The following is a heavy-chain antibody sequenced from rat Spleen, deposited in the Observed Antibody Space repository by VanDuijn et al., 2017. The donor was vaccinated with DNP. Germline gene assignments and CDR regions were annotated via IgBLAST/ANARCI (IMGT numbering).Heavy chain of an antibody. V-gene: IGHV5-22*01. CDR1: GFSFSDYY. CDR3: ARWNDYFDY. J-gene: IGHJ2*01. Sequence: EVHLVESGGDLVQPGRSLKLSCAASGFSFSDYYMAWVRQAPTKGLEWVAYISYDAGGFHYGDSVKGRFTISRDNAKSTLYLQMNSLTSEDTATYYCARWNDYFDYWGQGVMVTVSS. CDR2: ISYDAGGF.